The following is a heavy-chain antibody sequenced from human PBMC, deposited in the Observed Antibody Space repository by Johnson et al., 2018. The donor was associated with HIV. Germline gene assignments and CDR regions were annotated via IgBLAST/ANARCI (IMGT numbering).Heavy chain of an antibody. CDR2: ISFDGNNK. Sequence: QVQLVESGGGVVQPGRSLRLSCPTSGFTFSRSAMHWVRQPPGKGLEWVAVISFDGNNKHYGESVGGRFTISRDNSKNTLSLQMNSLTTEDTAKYYCVRGSLTDDSFADWGQGTMVRVSS. CDR1: GFTFSRSA. J-gene: IGHJ3*01. CDR3: VRGSLTDDSFAD. V-gene: IGHV3-30*14.